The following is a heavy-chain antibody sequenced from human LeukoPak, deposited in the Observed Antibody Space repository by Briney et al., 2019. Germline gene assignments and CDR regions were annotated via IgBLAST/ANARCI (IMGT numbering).Heavy chain of an antibody. CDR1: GFTFSSYA. Sequence: GGALRLSCAASGFTFSSYAMSWVRQAPGKGLEWVSAISGSGGSTYYADSVKGRFTISRDNSKNTLYLQMNSLRAEDTAVYYRAKDPENYDSSGYYAYWGQGTLVTVSS. J-gene: IGHJ4*02. CDR2: ISGSGGST. V-gene: IGHV3-23*01. D-gene: IGHD3-22*01. CDR3: AKDPENYDSSGYYAY.